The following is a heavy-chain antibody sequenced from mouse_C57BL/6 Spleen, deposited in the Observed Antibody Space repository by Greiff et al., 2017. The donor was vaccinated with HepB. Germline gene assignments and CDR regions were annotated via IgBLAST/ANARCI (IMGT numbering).Heavy chain of an antibody. J-gene: IGHJ1*03. CDR1: GYTFTSYW. Sequence: QVQLQQPGAELVRPGSSVKLSCKASGYTFTSYWMHWVKQRPIQGLEWIGNIDPSDSETHYNQKFKDKATLTVDKSSSTAYLQLSSLTSEDSAVYYCARGEGGDWYFDVWGTGTTVTVSS. CDR2: IDPSDSET. V-gene: IGHV1-52*01. CDR3: ARGEGGDWYFDV.